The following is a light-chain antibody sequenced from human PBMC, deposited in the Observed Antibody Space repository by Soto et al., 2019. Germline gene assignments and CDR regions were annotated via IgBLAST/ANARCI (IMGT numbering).Light chain of an antibody. CDR2: GAS. J-gene: IGKJ1*01. V-gene: IGKV3-20*01. CDR1: QSVSSSY. CDR3: QQYGSSPQWT. Sequence: EIVLTQSPGTLSLSPGKRATLSCRASQSVSSSYLAWYQQKPGQAPRLLIYGASSRATGIPERFSGSGSGTDFTLTISRLEPEDFAVYYCQQYGSSPQWTFGQGTKVEIK.